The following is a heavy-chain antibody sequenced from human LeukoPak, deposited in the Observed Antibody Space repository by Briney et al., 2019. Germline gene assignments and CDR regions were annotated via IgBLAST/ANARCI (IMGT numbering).Heavy chain of an antibody. CDR2: ISYDGSNK. D-gene: IGHD6-6*01. CDR1: GFTFSSYG. CDR3: AKEAGQLGFYSYYMDV. Sequence: GRSLRLSCAASGFTFSSYGMHWVRQAPGKGLEWVAVISYDGSNKYYADSVKGRFTISRDNSKKTLYLQMNSLRTEDTAVYYCAKEAGQLGFYSYYMDVWGKGTTVTVSS. J-gene: IGHJ6*03. V-gene: IGHV3-30*18.